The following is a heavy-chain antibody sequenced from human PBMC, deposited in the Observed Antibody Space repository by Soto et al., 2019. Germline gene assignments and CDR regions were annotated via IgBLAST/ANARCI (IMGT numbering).Heavy chain of an antibody. Sequence: PGGSLRLSCAASRFAFSSYAMSWVRQAPGKGLEWVSGITNSGGSTYYADSVKGRFTISRDNSKNTLYLQMNRLRAEDTAVYYCAKARTTVTPAYWGQGTLVTVSS. CDR3: AKARTTVTPAY. CDR2: ITNSGGST. D-gene: IGHD4-17*01. J-gene: IGHJ4*02. CDR1: RFAFSSYA. V-gene: IGHV3-23*01.